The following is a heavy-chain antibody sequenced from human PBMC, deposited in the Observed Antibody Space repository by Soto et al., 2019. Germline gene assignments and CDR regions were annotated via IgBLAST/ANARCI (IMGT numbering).Heavy chain of an antibody. J-gene: IGHJ4*02. V-gene: IGHV3-53*01. CDR2: INSDGST. D-gene: IGHD5-18*01. CDR1: GFLVNSAY. CDR3: ARSGYSFAWGY. Sequence: GGGLIPPGGSLRLSCAASGFLVNSAYMTWVRQAPGKGLEWLSMINSDGSTLYAESVKGRFTISRDNSKNRLDLQMNSLRAEDTAMYYCARSGYSFAWGYWGQGTLVIVTS.